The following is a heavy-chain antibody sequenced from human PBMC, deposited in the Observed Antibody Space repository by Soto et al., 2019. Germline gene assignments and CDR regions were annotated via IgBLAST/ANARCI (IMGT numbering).Heavy chain of an antibody. D-gene: IGHD4-4*01. V-gene: IGHV3-15*07. Sequence: GGSLRLSWAASGFTFSNAWINCVRQAPGKGLEWVGRVKSKTHGGTTDFAASVKGRFAISRDDSISMAFMRMNSLKIEDTAVYYCTTDSYITVTPVRLDYWGHGTLVTVSS. CDR1: GFTFSNAW. CDR3: TTDSYITVTPVRLDY. CDR2: VKSKTHGGTT. J-gene: IGHJ4*01.